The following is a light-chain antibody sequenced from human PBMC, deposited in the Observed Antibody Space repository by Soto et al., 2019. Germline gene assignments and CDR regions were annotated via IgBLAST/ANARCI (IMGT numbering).Light chain of an antibody. CDR3: QQTDDFPLT. V-gene: IGKV1-12*01. Sequence: DIQMTQSPSSVSASVGDTVTMTFRASQGIYSRLAWYQQKPGKAPELLIYATSTLQNGVPSRFSGSGFGTDFTLSISSLQPEDSASYFCQQTDDFPLTFGGGTKVDIK. J-gene: IGKJ4*01. CDR2: ATS. CDR1: QGIYSR.